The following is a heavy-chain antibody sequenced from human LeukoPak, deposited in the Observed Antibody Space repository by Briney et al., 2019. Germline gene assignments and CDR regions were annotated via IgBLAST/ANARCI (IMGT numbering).Heavy chain of an antibody. Sequence: SETLSLTCTVSGGSISSDFWSWIRQPAGKGLEWIGRIYTSGTTNYNPSLKSRVTLSVDTSKNHFSLNLSSVTAADTAVYYCAREGSGYRSFDYWGQGSLVTVSS. V-gene: IGHV4-4*07. CDR2: IYTSGTT. CDR1: GGSISSDF. CDR3: AREGSGYRSFDY. D-gene: IGHD3-22*01. J-gene: IGHJ4*02.